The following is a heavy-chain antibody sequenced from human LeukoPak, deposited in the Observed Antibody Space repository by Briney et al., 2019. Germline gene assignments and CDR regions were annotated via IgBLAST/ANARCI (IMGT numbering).Heavy chain of an antibody. CDR1: GHTFTSYA. D-gene: IGHD2-2*02. J-gene: IGHJ6*04. CDR3: ASRYCSSTSCYSYYYGMDV. CDR2: IIPFIGNT. V-gene: IGHV1-69*10. Sequence: AASVKVSCKASGHTFTSYAISWVRQAPGQGLEWMGGIIPFIGNTNYAQKLQGRVTITADKSTSTAYMELSSLRSEDTAVYYCASRYCSSTSCYSYYYGMDVWGKGTTVTVSS.